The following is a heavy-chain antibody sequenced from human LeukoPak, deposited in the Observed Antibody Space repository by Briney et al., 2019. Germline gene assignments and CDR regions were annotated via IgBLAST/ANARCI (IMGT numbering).Heavy chain of an antibody. Sequence: ASVKVSCKASGYTFTDYFIHWVRQAPGQGLEWMGWINPNIGDASYAQKFQDRVTMTRDRSINIAYMELSRLTSDDTAVYYCARMALDGGDSIGFDSWGQGTLVTVSS. V-gene: IGHV1-2*02. D-gene: IGHD2-21*02. CDR1: GYTFTDYF. CDR3: ARMALDGGDSIGFDS. CDR2: INPNIGDA. J-gene: IGHJ5*01.